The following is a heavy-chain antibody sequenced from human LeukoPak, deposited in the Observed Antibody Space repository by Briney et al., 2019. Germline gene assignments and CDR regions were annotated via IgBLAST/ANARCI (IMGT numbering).Heavy chain of an antibody. CDR3: AREGWELLDFDY. CDR2: ISYDGSNK. Sequence: PGGSLRLSCAASGFTVSSYAMHWVRQAPGKGLEWVAVISYDGSNKYYADSVKGRFTISRDNSKNTLYLQMNSLRAEDTAVYYCAREGWELLDFDYWGQGTLVTVSS. V-gene: IGHV3-30-3*01. D-gene: IGHD1-26*01. CDR1: GFTVSSYA. J-gene: IGHJ4*02.